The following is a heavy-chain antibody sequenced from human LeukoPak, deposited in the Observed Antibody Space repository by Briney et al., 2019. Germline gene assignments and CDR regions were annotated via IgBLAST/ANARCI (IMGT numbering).Heavy chain of an antibody. CDR3: ARDRTDNYFFYDMDV. CDR1: GFTFSSYS. CDR2: ISSSSSTI. D-gene: IGHD2-2*01. J-gene: IGHJ6*02. V-gene: IGHV3-48*01. Sequence: GGSLRLSCAASGFTFSSYSMNWVRQAPGKGLEWVSYISSSSSTIYYADSVKGRFTISRDNAKNSLYLQMNSLRAEDTAVYYCARDRTDNYFFYDMDVWGQGTTVTVSS.